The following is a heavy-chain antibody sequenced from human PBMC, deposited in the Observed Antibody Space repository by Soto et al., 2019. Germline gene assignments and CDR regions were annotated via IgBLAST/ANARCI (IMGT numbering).Heavy chain of an antibody. D-gene: IGHD1-1*01. J-gene: IGHJ6*03. CDR1: GFTFDDYA. CDR2: ISWNSGSI. Sequence: EVQLVESGGGLVQPGRSLRLSCAASGFTFDDYAMHWVRQAPGKGLELVSGISWNSGSIGYADSVKGRFTISRDNAKNALYLQMNSLRAEDTALYYCAKDMTRGNYYYYYMDVWGKGTTVTVSS. V-gene: IGHV3-9*01. CDR3: AKDMTRGNYYYYYMDV.